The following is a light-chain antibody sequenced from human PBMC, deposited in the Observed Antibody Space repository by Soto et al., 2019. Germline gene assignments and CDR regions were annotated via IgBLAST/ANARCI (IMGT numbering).Light chain of an antibody. CDR2: AAS. Sequence: DIQMTQSPSFVSASVGDRVTITCRASQGISTWLAWYQQKPGKAPKLLIYAASTLQSGVPSRFSGSRAGTEFTLTISSLQPEDFATYYCQQANNFPGTFGPGTKVDIK. CDR1: QGISTW. CDR3: QQANNFPGT. V-gene: IGKV1-12*01. J-gene: IGKJ3*01.